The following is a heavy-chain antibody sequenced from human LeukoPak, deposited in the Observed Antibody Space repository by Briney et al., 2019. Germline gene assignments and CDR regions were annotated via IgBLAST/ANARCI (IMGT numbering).Heavy chain of an antibody. CDR1: GFTFVDYA. CDR2: ISWNSGSI. CDR3: AKDFYDSSGYYFDY. J-gene: IGHJ4*02. D-gene: IGHD3-22*01. V-gene: IGHV3-9*01. Sequence: PGGSLRLSCAASGFTFVDYAMHWARPAPGKGLEWVSGISWNSGSIGYADSVKGRFTISRDNAKNTLYLQMNSLRAEDTALYYCAKDFYDSSGYYFDYWGQGTLVTVSS.